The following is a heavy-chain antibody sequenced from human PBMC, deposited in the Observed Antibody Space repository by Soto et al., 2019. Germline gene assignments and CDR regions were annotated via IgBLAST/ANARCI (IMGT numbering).Heavy chain of an antibody. CDR1: GFTFSNYA. Sequence: GSLRLFCAASGFTFSNYAMNWVRQAPGKGLEWVSGITGSGGTTFYADSVKGRFTISRDNSKKTVYLQMNSVRADDMAVYYCAKEYTSISKGSFDYWGQGALVTVSS. CDR2: ITGSGGTT. D-gene: IGHD3-3*02. V-gene: IGHV3-23*01. CDR3: AKEYTSISKGSFDY. J-gene: IGHJ4*02.